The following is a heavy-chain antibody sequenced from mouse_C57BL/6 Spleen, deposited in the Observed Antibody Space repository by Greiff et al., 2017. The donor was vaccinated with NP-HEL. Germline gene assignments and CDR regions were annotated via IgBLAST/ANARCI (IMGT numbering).Heavy chain of an antibody. J-gene: IGHJ4*01. CDR2: INYDGSST. CDR1: GFTFSDYY. CDR3: ARGGEGRAMDY. V-gene: IGHV5-16*01. D-gene: IGHD3-3*01. Sequence: EVHLVESEGGLVQPGSSMKLSCTASGFTFSDYYMAWVRQVPEKGLEWVANINYDGSSTYYLDSLKSRFIISRDNAKNILYLQMSSLKSEDTATYYCARGGEGRAMDYWGQGTSVTVSS.